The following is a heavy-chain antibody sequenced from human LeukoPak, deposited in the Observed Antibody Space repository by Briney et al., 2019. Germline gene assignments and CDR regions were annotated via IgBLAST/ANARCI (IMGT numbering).Heavy chain of an antibody. CDR1: GYTFTSYY. Sequence: ASVKVSCKASGYTFTSYYMHWVRQAPGQGLEWMGIINPSGGSTSYAQKFLGRVTMTRDTSTSTVYMELSSLRSEDKAVYYCARVWSTSEPFDPWGQGTLVTVSS. CDR3: ARVWSTSEPFDP. V-gene: IGHV1-46*01. D-gene: IGHD2-2*01. J-gene: IGHJ5*02. CDR2: INPSGGST.